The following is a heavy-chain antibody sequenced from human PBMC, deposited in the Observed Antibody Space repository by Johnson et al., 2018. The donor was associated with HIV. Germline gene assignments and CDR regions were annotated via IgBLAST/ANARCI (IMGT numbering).Heavy chain of an antibody. D-gene: IGHD1-26*01. CDR1: GFTFSSYG. Sequence: QEKLVESEGGVVQPGRSLRLSCAASGFTFSSYGMHWVRQAPGKGLEWVAVISYDGSNKYYADSVKGRFTISRDTSKNTLYLQMNSLGAEDTAVYYCAKGRGGSYLLFGAFDIWGQGTMVTVSS. CDR2: ISYDGSNK. J-gene: IGHJ3*02. V-gene: IGHV3-30*18. CDR3: AKGRGGSYLLFGAFDI.